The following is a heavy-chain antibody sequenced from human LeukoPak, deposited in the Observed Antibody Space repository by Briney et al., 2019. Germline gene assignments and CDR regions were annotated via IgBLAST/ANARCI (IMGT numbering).Heavy chain of an antibody. V-gene: IGHV4-59*01. J-gene: IGHJ4*02. CDR1: SVSISNFY. D-gene: IGHD2-2*01. CDR3: ARVAHCSSTTCYQGIFDY. Sequence: SETLSLTCTVASVSISNFYWGWLRQPPGKGLEWVGYNSGSTNYNPSLKSRVTISVDTSKNQFSLKLSSVTAADTAVYYCARVAHCSSTTCYQGIFDYWGQGTLVTVSS. CDR2: NSGST.